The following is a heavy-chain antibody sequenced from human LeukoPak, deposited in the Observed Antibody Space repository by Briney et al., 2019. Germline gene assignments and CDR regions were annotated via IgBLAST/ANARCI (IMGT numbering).Heavy chain of an antibody. V-gene: IGHV4-4*07. CDR1: GGSPSASY. D-gene: IGHD5/OR15-5a*01. J-gene: IGHJ3*01. CDR3: GTSEVYRVFAMDV. CDR2: LSTGGSI. Sequence: SETLSLTCSVSGGSPSASYSSWIRPPAGKGLEWVGRLSTGGSISYDPSLKGRVTIAVVTSKTQFSQKLTSVTAADAAVYYCGTSEVYRVFAMDVWGRGTMGTVSS.